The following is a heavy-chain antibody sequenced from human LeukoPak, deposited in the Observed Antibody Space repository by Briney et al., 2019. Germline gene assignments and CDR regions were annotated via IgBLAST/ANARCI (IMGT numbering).Heavy chain of an antibody. CDR2: IIPIFGTA. D-gene: IGHD2-21*01. CDR3: WGGGWKKPFDY. CDR1: GGTFTSYA. V-gene: IGHV1-69*13. Sequence: SVKVSCKASGGTFTSYAISWVRQAPGQGLEWMGGIIPIFGTADYAQKFQGRVTITADESTSTAYMELSSLRSEDTAVYYCWGGGWKKPFDYWGQGTLVTVSS. J-gene: IGHJ4*02.